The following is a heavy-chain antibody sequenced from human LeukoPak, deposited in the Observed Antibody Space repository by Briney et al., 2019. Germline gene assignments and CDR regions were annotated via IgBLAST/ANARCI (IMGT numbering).Heavy chain of an antibody. CDR1: GGSFSGYY. CDR3: ARRYDFWSGYPPPLDY. CDR2: INPSRNT. Sequence: SETLSLTCADFGGSFSGYYWNWIRQPPGKGLEWIRQINPSRNTNYNPSLKSRVTISVDTSKKQFSLKLSSVTAADTAVYYCARRYDFWSGYPPPLDYWGQGTLVTVSS. J-gene: IGHJ4*02. D-gene: IGHD3-3*01. V-gene: IGHV4-34*01.